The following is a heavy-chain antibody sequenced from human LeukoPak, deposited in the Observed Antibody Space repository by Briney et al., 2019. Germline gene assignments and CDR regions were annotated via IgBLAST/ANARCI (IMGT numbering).Heavy chain of an antibody. CDR1: GFTFSNYA. D-gene: IGHD3-9*01. V-gene: IGHV3-23*01. Sequence: GGSLRLSCVASGFTFSNYAMSWVRQAPGKRLEWVSAVTGRGGSTYYADSVKGRFTISRDNSRNTLFLQMNSLRVEDTAIYYCAKWGDFDILTGYYVSDFWGQGTLVTVSS. CDR2: VTGRGGST. CDR3: AKWGDFDILTGYYVSDF. J-gene: IGHJ4*02.